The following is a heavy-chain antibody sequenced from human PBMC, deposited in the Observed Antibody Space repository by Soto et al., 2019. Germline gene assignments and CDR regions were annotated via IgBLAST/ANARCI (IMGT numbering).Heavy chain of an antibody. V-gene: IGHV4-34*03. D-gene: IGHD3-9*01. CDR2: IYHSGST. J-gene: IGHJ6*02. Sequence: SETLSLTCAVYGGSFSGYYWSWIRQPPGKGLEWIGYIYHSGSTYYNPSLKSRVTISVDRSKNQFSLKLSSVTAEDTAVYYCTTSHAGRYFDWLSNYYYYYGMDVWGQGTTVTVSS. CDR1: GGSFSGYY. CDR3: TTSHAGRYFDWLSNYYYYYGMDV.